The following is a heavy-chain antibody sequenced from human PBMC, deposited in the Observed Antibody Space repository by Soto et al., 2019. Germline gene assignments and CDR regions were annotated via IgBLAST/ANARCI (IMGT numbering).Heavy chain of an antibody. CDR3: ARGGNVDYVWGSYRPPQYYFDY. CDR2: INHSGST. D-gene: IGHD3-16*02. Sequence: PSETLSLTWAVYGGSFSGDCWSWIRQPPGKGLEWIGEINHSGSTNYNPSLKSRVTISVDTSKNQFSLKLSSVTAADTAVYYCARGGNVDYVWGSYRPPQYYFDYWGQGTLVTVSS. CDR1: GGSFSGDC. V-gene: IGHV4-34*01. J-gene: IGHJ4*02.